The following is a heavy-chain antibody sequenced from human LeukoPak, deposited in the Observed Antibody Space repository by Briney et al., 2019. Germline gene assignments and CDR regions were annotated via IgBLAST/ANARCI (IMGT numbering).Heavy chain of an antibody. CDR1: GGTFSSYT. Sequence: SVKVPCKASGGTFSSYTISWVRQAPGQGLEWMGRIIPILGIANYAQKFQGRVTITADKSTSTAYMELSSLRSEDTAVYYCARTIPYYYYYMDVWGKGTTVTVSS. CDR2: IIPILGIA. J-gene: IGHJ6*03. D-gene: IGHD3-3*01. V-gene: IGHV1-69*02. CDR3: ARTIPYYYYYMDV.